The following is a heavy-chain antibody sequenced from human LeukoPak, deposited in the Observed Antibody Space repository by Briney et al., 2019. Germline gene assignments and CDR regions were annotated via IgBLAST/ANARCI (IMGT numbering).Heavy chain of an antibody. V-gene: IGHV3-53*05. CDR1: GFTVSSNY. CDR3: AKDRKDWGLFDY. J-gene: IGHJ4*02. D-gene: IGHD7-27*01. CDR2: IYDGGNT. Sequence: GGSLRLSCAASGFTVSSNYMSWVRQAPGKGLEWVSVIYDGGNTYYADSVKGRFTISRDNSKNSLYLQMNSLRIEDTAFYYCAKDRKDWGLFDYWGQGTLVTVSS.